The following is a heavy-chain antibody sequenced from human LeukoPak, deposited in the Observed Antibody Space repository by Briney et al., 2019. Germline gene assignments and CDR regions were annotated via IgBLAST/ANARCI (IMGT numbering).Heavy chain of an antibody. CDR2: IKEDGSEK. CDR3: ARDEYNWNVDAFDI. CDR1: GFTFSSYA. J-gene: IGHJ3*02. D-gene: IGHD1-20*01. V-gene: IGHV3-7*01. Sequence: GGSLRLSRAASGFTFSSYAMSRVRQAPGKGLEWVANIKEDGSEKYYVDSVKGRFTISRDNAKNSLYLQMNSLRAEDTAVYYCARDEYNWNVDAFDIWGQGTVVTVSS.